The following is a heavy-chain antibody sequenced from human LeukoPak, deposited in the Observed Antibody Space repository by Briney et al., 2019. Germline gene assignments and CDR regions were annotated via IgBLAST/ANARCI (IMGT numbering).Heavy chain of an antibody. CDR3: AKNYYGSGTMGGY. J-gene: IGHJ4*02. Sequence: GVSLRLSCAASGFTFSSLTMTWVRQAPGKGLEWVTTIGGSGASTYYAGSVKGRFTISRDNSKNTLSLQMNSLRAEDSAIYYCAKNYYGSGTMGGYWGQGTLVTVSS. D-gene: IGHD3-10*01. CDR2: IGGSGAST. V-gene: IGHV3-23*01. CDR1: GFTFSSLT.